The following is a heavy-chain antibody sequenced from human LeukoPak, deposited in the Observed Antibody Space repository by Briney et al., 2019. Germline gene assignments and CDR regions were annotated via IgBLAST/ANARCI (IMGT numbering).Heavy chain of an antibody. J-gene: IGHJ5*02. V-gene: IGHV1-69*06. D-gene: IGHD3-16*02. CDR3: ARVVSPDYDYVWGSYRGNWFDP. Sequence: ASVKVSCKASGGTFSSYAISWVRQAPGQGLEWMGGIIPIFGTANYAQKFQGRVTITADKSTSIAYMELSSLRSEDTAVYYCARVVSPDYDYVWGSYRGNWFDPWGQGTLVTVSS. CDR1: GGTFSSYA. CDR2: IIPIFGTA.